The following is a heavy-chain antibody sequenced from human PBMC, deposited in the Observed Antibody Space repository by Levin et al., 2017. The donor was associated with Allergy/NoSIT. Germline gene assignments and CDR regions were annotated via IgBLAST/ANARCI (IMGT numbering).Heavy chain of an antibody. CDR1: GYTFTSYA. D-gene: IGHD3-22*01. V-gene: IGHV7-4-1*02. CDR3: ARRYYYDSSGYYYGLDY. CDR2: INTNTGNP. J-gene: IGHJ4*02. Sequence: GESLKISCKASGYTFTSYAMNWVRQAPGQGLEWMGWINTNTGNPTYAQGFTGRFVFSLDTSVSTAYLQISSLKAEDTAVYYCARRYYYDSSGYYYGLDYWGQGTLVTVSS.